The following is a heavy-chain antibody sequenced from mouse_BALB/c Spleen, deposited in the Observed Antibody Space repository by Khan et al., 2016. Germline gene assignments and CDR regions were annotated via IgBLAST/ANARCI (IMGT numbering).Heavy chain of an antibody. CDR3: ARKGARNSDAMDY. CDR2: ISSGSSTL. J-gene: IGHJ4*01. V-gene: IGHV5-17*02. Sequence: EVQLVESGGGLVQPGGSRKLSCAASGFTFSSFGMHWVRQAPEKGLEWVAYISSGSSTLYYADTVKGRFTISRDNPKNTLFLQLTSLRSEDSAMYYCARKGARNSDAMDYWGQGTSVTVSS. CDR1: GFTFSSFG.